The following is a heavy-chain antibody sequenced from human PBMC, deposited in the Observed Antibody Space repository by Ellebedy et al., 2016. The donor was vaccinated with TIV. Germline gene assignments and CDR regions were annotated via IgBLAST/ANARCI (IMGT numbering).Heavy chain of an antibody. V-gene: IGHV1-69*04. Sequence: SVKVSXKASGGTFSSYAISWVRQAPGQGLEWMGRIIPILGIANYAQKFQGRVTITADKSTSTAYMELSSLRSEDTAVYYCAREIGPTVTKKNFDYWGQGTLVTVSS. D-gene: IGHD4-17*01. CDR3: AREIGPTVTKKNFDY. CDR1: GGTFSSYA. CDR2: IIPILGIA. J-gene: IGHJ4*02.